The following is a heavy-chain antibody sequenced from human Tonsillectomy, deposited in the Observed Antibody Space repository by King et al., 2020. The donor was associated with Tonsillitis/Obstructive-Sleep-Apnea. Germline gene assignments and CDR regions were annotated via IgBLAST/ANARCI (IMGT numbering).Heavy chain of an antibody. J-gene: IGHJ6*02. CDR2: ISSSESTK. CDR1: GFTFSSYE. Sequence: VQLVESGGGLVQPGGSLRLSCAASGFTFSSYEMNWVRQAPGKGLEWVSYISSSESTKYYADSVKGRFTISRDNAKNSLYLQMSSLRAEDTAVYYCAREPENYYCMDIWGQGTTVTVSS. V-gene: IGHV3-48*03. CDR3: AREPENYYCMDI.